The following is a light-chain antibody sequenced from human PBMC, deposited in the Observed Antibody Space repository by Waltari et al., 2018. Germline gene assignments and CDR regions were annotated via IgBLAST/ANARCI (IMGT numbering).Light chain of an antibody. Sequence: SCRASQSVGRSLAWYQQKPGQAPRLLIYDASRRATGIPGRFSGSGSGTDFSLAISRLEPEDSAMYYCQKYVNLPATFGQGTKVEI. V-gene: IGKV3-20*01. CDR3: QKYVNLPAT. J-gene: IGKJ1*01. CDR1: QSVGRS. CDR2: DAS.